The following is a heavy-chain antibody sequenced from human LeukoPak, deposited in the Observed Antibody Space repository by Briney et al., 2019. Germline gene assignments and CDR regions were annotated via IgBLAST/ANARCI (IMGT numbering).Heavy chain of an antibody. CDR2: ISAYNGNT. CDR3: ARLMYSSSWYTGDYYYYYMDV. CDR1: GYTFTSYG. D-gene: IGHD6-13*01. V-gene: IGHV1-18*01. Sequence: ASVKVSCKASGYTFTSYGISWVRQAPGQGLEWIGWISAYNGNTNYAQKLQGRVTMTTDTSTSTAYMELRSLRSDDTAVYYCARLMYSSSWYTGDYYYYYMDVWGKGTTVTVSS. J-gene: IGHJ6*03.